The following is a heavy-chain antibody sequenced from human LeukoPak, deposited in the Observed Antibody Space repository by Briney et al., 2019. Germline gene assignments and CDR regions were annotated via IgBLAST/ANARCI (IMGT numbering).Heavy chain of an antibody. CDR2: MNPNSGNT. CDR3: ARGLRAIQGSARYGSGSYRFDY. Sequence: GASVKVSCKASGGTFSSYAISWVRQTPGQGLEWMGWMNPNSGNTGYAQKFQGRVTITRNTSISTAYMELSSLRSEDTAVYYCARGLRAIQGSARYGSGSYRFDYWGQGTLVTVSS. J-gene: IGHJ4*02. CDR1: GGTFSSYA. V-gene: IGHV1-8*03. D-gene: IGHD3-10*01.